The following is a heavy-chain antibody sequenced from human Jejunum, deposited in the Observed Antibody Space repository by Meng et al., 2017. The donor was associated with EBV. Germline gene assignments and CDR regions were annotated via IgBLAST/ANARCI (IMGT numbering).Heavy chain of an antibody. V-gene: IGHV4-4*02. D-gene: IGHD3-10*01. CDR3: ARYGSCYFPALWY. J-gene: IGHJ4*02. Sequence: VQLQESCPGLVNPSGPLYITSAASGDSISSSTWWSWGRQPPGKGLEWIGEIYHSGSTNYHPSLQSRVNISVDKSKNQFSLKLSSVTAADTAVYYCARYGSCYFPALWYWGQGTLVTVPS. CDR2: IYHSGST. CDR1: GDSISSSTW.